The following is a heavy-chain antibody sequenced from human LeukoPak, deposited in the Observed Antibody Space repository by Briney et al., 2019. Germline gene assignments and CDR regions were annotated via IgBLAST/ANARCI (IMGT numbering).Heavy chain of an antibody. CDR1: GYTFTNYH. J-gene: IGHJ4*02. D-gene: IGHD3-22*01. CDR3: ARDYYDSSGSTGIDY. Sequence: GASVKVSCKASGYTFTNYHMHWVRQAPGQGLEWMGIINPSGGSTSYAQKFQGRVTMTRDTSTSTVYMELSSLRSEDTAVYYCARDYYDSSGSTGIDYCGQGTLVTVSS. CDR2: INPSGGST. V-gene: IGHV1-46*01.